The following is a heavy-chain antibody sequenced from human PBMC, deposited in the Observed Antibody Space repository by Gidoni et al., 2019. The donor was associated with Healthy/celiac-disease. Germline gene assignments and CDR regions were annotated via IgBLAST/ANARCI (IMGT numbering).Heavy chain of an antibody. CDR2: IWYDGSNK. Sequence: QVQLVESGGGVVQPGRSLRLSCAASGFTFSSYGMHWVRQAPGKGLEWVAVIWYDGSNKYYADSVKGRFTISRDNSKNTLYLQMNSLRAEDTAVYYCARDTAAGTSHFDYWGQGTLVTVSS. V-gene: IGHV3-33*01. CDR1: GFTFSSYG. D-gene: IGHD6-13*01. J-gene: IGHJ4*02. CDR3: ARDTAAGTSHFDY.